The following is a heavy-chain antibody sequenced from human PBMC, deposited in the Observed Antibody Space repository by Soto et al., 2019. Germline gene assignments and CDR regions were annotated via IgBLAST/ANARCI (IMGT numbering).Heavy chain of an antibody. CDR2: VSHDGRNT. D-gene: IGHD6-19*01. CDR1: GVTFCDYA. CDR3: AKGGRQWLVTSDFNY. V-gene: IGHV3-30*18. Sequence: HPGGSLRLSCAASGVTFCDYAMDWVRQAPGKGLEWVAVVSHDGRNTHYADSVKGRFTISRDSSKNTVSLEMTSLRAEDTAVYYCAKGGRQWLVTSDFNYWGQGALVTVSS. J-gene: IGHJ4*02.